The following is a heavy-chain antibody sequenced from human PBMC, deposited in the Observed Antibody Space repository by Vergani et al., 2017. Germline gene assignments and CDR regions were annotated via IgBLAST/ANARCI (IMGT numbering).Heavy chain of an antibody. D-gene: IGHD3-3*01. J-gene: IGHJ4*02. V-gene: IGHV4-39*01. CDR1: GGSISSSSYY. CDR2: IYYSGST. CDR3: ALYYDFWSGYSYYFDY. Sequence: QLQLQESGPGLVKPSETLSLTFTVSGGSISSSSYYWGWIRQPPGKGLEWIGSIYYSGSTYYNPSLKSRVTISVDTSKNQFSLKLSSVTAADTAVYYCALYYDFWSGYSYYFDYWGQGTLVTVSS.